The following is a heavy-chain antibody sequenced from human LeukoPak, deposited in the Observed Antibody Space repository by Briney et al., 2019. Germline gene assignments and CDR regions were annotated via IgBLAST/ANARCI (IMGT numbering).Heavy chain of an antibody. CDR2: IYSSGST. CDR3: ARTEYYYGGRGPRFDS. V-gene: IGHV4-59*01. CDR1: GGSISSYY. D-gene: IGHD3-22*01. J-gene: IGHJ4*02. Sequence: SETLSLTCTVSGGSISSYYWSWIRQPPGKGLEWIGYIYSSGSTNYNSSLKSRVTISLDTSKNQFSLKLRSVTTADTAVYYCARTEYYYGGRGPRFDSWGQGTLVTVCS.